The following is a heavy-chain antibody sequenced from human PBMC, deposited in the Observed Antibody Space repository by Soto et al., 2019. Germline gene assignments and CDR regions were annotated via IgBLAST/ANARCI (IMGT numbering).Heavy chain of an antibody. CDR3: ARLSWIQLEYYFDY. V-gene: IGHV1-18*01. D-gene: IGHD5-18*01. J-gene: IGHJ4*02. Sequence: ASVKVSCKASGYTFNSYGISWVRQAPGQGLEWMGWIGAYNGNTNYAQKLQGRVTMTTDTSTSTAYMELRSLRSDDTAVYYCARLSWIQLEYYFDYWGQGTLVTVSS. CDR1: GYTFNSYG. CDR2: IGAYNGNT.